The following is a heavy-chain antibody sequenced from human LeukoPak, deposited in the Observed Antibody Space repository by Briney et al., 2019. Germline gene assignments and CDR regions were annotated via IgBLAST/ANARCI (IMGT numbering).Heavy chain of an antibody. Sequence: SVKVSCKASGGTFSSYAISWVRQAPGQGLEWMGGIIPIFGTANYAQKFQGRVTITADESTSTAYMELSSLRSEDTAVYYCARSPTRGSYSRNDYWGQRNLVTVSS. V-gene: IGHV1-69*13. CDR3: ARSPTRGSYSRNDY. CDR2: IIPIFGTA. J-gene: IGHJ4*02. D-gene: IGHD1-26*01. CDR1: GGTFSSYA.